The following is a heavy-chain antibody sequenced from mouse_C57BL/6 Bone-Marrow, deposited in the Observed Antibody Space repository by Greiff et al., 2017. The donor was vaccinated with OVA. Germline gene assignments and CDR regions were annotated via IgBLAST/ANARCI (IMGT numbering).Heavy chain of an antibody. CDR1: GFTFSSYG. J-gene: IGHJ2*01. V-gene: IGHV5-6*01. CDR2: ISSGGSYT. D-gene: IGHD2-3*01. Sequence: EVKLVESGGDLVKPGGSLKLSCAASGFTFSSYGMSWVRQTPDKRLEWVATISSGGSYTYYPDSVKGRFTISRDNAKNTLYLQMSSLKSEDTAMYYCARPYDGYWGYWGQGTTLTVSS. CDR3: ARPYDGYWGY.